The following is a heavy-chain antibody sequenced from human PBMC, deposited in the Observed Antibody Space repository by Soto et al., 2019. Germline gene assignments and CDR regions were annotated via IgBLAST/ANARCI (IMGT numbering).Heavy chain of an antibody. J-gene: IGHJ6*02. CDR2: INPNSGGT. D-gene: IGHD6-6*01. Sequence: ASVKVSCKASGYTFTGYYMHWVRQAPGQGLEWMGWINPNSGGTNYAQKFQGWVTMTRDTSISTAYMELSRLRSDDTAVYYCARTSPPYEGSSSVGSFLYGMGVWGQGTTVTVSS. CDR3: ARTSPPYEGSSSVGSFLYGMGV. V-gene: IGHV1-2*04. CDR1: GYTFTGYY.